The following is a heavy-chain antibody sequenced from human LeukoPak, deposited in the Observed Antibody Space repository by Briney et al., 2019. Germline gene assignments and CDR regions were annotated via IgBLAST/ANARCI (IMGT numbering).Heavy chain of an antibody. CDR1: GGSISGYY. V-gene: IGHV4-59*01. CDR3: ARASSSWIKFDY. Sequence: SETLSLTCTVSGGSISGYYWSWIRQPPGKGLEWIGFIYYSGSTNYNPSLKSRVTISVDTSKNQFSLKLSSVTAADTAVYYCARASSSWIKFDYWGQGTLVTVSS. J-gene: IGHJ4*02. D-gene: IGHD6-13*01. CDR2: IYYSGST.